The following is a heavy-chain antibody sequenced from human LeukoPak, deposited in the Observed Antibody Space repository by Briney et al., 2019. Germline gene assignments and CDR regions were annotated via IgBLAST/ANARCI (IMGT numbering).Heavy chain of an antibody. CDR2: ISSSSSTI. J-gene: IGHJ4*02. V-gene: IGHV3-48*04. D-gene: IGHD3-10*01. CDR1: GFTFSSYS. CDR3: ARALVALWFGEDYFDY. Sequence: GGSLRLSCAASGFTFSSYSMNWVRQAPGKGLEWVSYISSSSSTIYYADSVKGRFTISRDNAKNSLYLQMNSLRAEDTAVYYCARALVALWFGEDYFDYWGQGTLVTVSS.